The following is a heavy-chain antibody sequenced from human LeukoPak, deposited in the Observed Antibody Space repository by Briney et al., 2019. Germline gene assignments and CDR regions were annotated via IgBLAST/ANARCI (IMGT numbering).Heavy chain of an antibody. CDR1: EFTFSNYW. J-gene: IGHJ4*02. CDR2: IKKDGSEK. D-gene: IGHD6-13*01. V-gene: IGHV3-7*01. Sequence: GGSLRLSCAASEFTFSNYWMSWVRQAPGKGLEWVANIKKDGSEKYYVDSVKGRFTFSRDNAKNSLYLQMNSLRAEDTAVYYCARGYTNSWYYFDYWGQGTLVTVSS. CDR3: ARGYTNSWYYFDY.